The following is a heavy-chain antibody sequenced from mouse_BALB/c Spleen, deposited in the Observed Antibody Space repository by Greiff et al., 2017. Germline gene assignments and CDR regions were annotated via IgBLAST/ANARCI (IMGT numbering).Heavy chain of an antibody. CDR1: GFNIKDTY. CDR3: AYYDGYYDAMDY. CDR2: IDPANGNT. V-gene: IGHV14-3*02. Sequence: EVQVVESGAELVKPGASVKLSCTASGFNIKDTYMHWVKQRPEQGLEWIGRIDPANGNTKYDPKFQGKATITADTSSNTAYLQLSSLTSEDTAVYYCAYYDGYYDAMDYWGQGTSVTVSS. J-gene: IGHJ4*01. D-gene: IGHD2-3*01.